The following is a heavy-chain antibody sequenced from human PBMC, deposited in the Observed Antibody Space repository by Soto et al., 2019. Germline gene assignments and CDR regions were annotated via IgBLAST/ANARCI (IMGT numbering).Heavy chain of an antibody. J-gene: IGHJ6*02. V-gene: IGHV3-7*03. CDR3: ARDLAYDYVWGSYRYYYYYYGMDV. CDR1: GFTFSSYW. CDR2: IKQDGSEK. D-gene: IGHD3-16*02. Sequence: QAGGSLRLSCAASGFTFSSYWMSWVRQAPGKGLEWVANIKQDGSEKYCVDSVKGRFTISRDNAKNSLYLQMNSLRAEDTAVYYCARDLAYDYVWGSYRYYYYYYGMDVWGQGTTVTVSS.